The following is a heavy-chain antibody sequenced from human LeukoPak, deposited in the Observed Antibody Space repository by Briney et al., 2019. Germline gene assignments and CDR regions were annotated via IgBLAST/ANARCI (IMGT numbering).Heavy chain of an antibody. Sequence: SVKVSCKASGYTFTGYYMHWVRQAPGQGLEWMGGIIPIFGTANYAQKFQGRVTITADKSTSTAYMELSSLRSEDTAVYYCARIYDFWSGYSPWGAFDIWGQGTMVTVSS. D-gene: IGHD3-3*01. J-gene: IGHJ3*02. CDR1: GYTFTGYY. CDR2: IIPIFGTA. V-gene: IGHV1-69*06. CDR3: ARIYDFWSGYSPWGAFDI.